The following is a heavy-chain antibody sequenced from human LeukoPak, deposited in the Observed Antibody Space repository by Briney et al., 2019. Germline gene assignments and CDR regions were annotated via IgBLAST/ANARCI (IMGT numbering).Heavy chain of an antibody. V-gene: IGHV4-39*01. D-gene: IGHD3-10*01. CDR3: ARSSYGAGSKPYWVDC. Sequence: SETLSLTCTVSGDSISSSTYYWAWIRQPPGKGLEYIGSYSGSTYYNPSLKSRVTISVDTSMKQFSLKLSSVTAADTAVYYCARSSYGAGSKPYWVDCWGQGTLVTVSS. CDR2: YSGST. CDR1: GDSISSSTYY. J-gene: IGHJ4*02.